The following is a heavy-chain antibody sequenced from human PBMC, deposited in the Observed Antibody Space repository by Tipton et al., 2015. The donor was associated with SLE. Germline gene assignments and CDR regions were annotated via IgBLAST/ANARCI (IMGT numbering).Heavy chain of an antibody. J-gene: IGHJ4*02. CDR2: IYSSGTT. CDR1: GGSISSYY. CDR3: ARAAYYYDSYDY. V-gene: IGHV4-59*08. D-gene: IGHD3-22*01. Sequence: GSLRLSCTVSGGSISSYYWNWIRQPPGKGLEWIGYIYSSGTTNYNPSLKSRVTISVDTSKNQFSLKLSSVIAADTAVYYCARAAYYYDSYDYWGQGTLVTVSS.